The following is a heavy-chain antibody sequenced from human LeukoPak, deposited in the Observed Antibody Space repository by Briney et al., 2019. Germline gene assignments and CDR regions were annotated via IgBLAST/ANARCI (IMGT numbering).Heavy chain of an antibody. CDR3: ARGQIAVAGSFGYYYYYGMDV. J-gene: IGHJ6*04. D-gene: IGHD6-19*01. CDR2: INHSGST. CDR1: GGSFSGYY. V-gene: IGHV4-34*01. Sequence: SETLSLTCAVYGGSFSGYYWSWVRQPPGKGLEWLGEINHSGSTNYNPSLKSRVTISVDTSKNQFSLKLSSVTAADTAVYYCARGQIAVAGSFGYYYYYGMDVWGKGTTVTVSS.